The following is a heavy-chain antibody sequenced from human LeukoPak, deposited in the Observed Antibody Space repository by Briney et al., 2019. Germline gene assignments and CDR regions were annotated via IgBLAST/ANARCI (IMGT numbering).Heavy chain of an antibody. Sequence: PGGSLRLSCAASGFTFSSCAMSWVRQAPGKGLEWVSAISGSGGSTYYADSVKGRFTISRDNSKNTLYLQMNSLRAEDTAVYYCAKDQEAYSSGWYDAFDIWGQGTMVTVSS. V-gene: IGHV3-23*01. CDR1: GFTFSSCA. CDR3: AKDQEAYSSGWYDAFDI. J-gene: IGHJ3*02. CDR2: ISGSGGST. D-gene: IGHD6-19*01.